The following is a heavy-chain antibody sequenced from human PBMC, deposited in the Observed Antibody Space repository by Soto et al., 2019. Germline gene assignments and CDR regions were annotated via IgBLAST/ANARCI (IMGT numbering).Heavy chain of an antibody. V-gene: IGHV3-48*02. CDR3: ARGYCSSTSCYGGDYYYGMDV. CDR2: ISSSSSTI. J-gene: IGHJ6*02. Sequence: EVQLVESGGGLVQPGGSLRLSCAASGFTFSSYSMNWVRQAPGKGLEWVSYISSSSSTIYYADSVKGRFTISRDNAKNSLYLQMNSLRDEDTAVYYCARGYCSSTSCYGGDYYYGMDVWGQGTTVTVSS. CDR1: GFTFSSYS. D-gene: IGHD2-2*01.